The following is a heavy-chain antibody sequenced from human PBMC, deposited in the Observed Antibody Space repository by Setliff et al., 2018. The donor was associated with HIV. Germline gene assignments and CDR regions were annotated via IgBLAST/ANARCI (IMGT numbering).Heavy chain of an antibody. D-gene: IGHD6-13*01. Sequence: PGESLTISCQGSGYSFTNSWIGWVRQMPGKGHEWMGIIYPGDSDAKYNPSCQGQVTISADKSISTAYLQWSNLKASDTAMYYCARGATGKLEALDIWGQGTMVTVSS. CDR2: IYPGDSDA. CDR3: ARGATGKLEALDI. CDR1: GYSFTNSW. V-gene: IGHV5-51*01. J-gene: IGHJ3*02.